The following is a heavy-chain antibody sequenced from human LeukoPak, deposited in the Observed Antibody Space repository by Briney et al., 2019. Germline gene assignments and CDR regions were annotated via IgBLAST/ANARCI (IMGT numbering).Heavy chain of an antibody. V-gene: IGHV3-74*01. CDR2: INRDGSST. J-gene: IGHJ4*02. CDR1: GFTFSSNW. D-gene: IGHD1-26*01. Sequence: QAGGSLRLSCAASGFTFSSNWMHWVRQAPGKGLVWVSRINRDGSSTIYADSVKGRFTISGDNAKNTLYLQMNSLTAEDTAVYYCARDLWGAGDCWGQGTLVTVSS. CDR3: ARDLWGAGDC.